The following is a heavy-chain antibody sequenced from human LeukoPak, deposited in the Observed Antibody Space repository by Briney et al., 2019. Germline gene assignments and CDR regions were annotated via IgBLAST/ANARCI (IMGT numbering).Heavy chain of an antibody. CDR1: GFTFNSYA. CDR3: ARGEYGSGSYHIDY. Sequence: RAGGSLRLSCAASGFTFNSYAMNWVRQAPGKGLEWVSTISSSGNNTYYTDSVKGRFTISRDNAKNSLYLQMNSLRAEDTAVYYCARGEYGSGSYHIDYWGQGTLVTVSS. D-gene: IGHD3-10*01. J-gene: IGHJ4*02. CDR2: ISSSGNNT. V-gene: IGHV3-21*01.